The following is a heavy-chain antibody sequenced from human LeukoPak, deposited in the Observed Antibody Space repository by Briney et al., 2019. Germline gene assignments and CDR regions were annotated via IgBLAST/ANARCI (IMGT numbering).Heavy chain of an antibody. V-gene: IGHV4-31*03. CDR2: IYYSGST. J-gene: IGHJ4*02. CDR3: ANSVWLLNY. D-gene: IGHD3-22*01. CDR1: GGSISSGDYY. Sequence: PSQTLSLTCTFSGGSISSGDYYWSWIRQHPGKGLEWIGSIYYSGSTYYNPSLKSRVTISVDTSKNQFSLKLSSVTAADTAVYYCANSVWLLNYWGQGTLVTVSS.